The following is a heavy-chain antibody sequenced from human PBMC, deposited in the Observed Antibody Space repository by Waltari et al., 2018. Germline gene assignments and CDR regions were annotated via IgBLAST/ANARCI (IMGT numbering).Heavy chain of an antibody. D-gene: IGHD6-6*01. CDR3: ARDRSSSGGGDFFDY. CDR1: GGSITSSTYF. J-gene: IGHJ4*02. Sequence: QLRLQESGPGLVKPSETLSLTCTVSGGSITSSTYFWGWIRQPPGQGLEWIGSSYYSGTTYYNPSLKGRVTISIDTSKNQLSLKLSSVTAADTAVYYCARDRSSSGGGDFFDYWGQGTLVTVSS. CDR2: SYYSGTT. V-gene: IGHV4-39*07.